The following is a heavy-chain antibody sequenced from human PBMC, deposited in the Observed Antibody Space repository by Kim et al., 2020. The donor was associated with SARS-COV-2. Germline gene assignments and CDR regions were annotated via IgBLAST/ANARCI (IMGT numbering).Heavy chain of an antibody. D-gene: IGHD2-21*02. CDR2: IIPIFGTA. V-gene: IGHV1-69*13. CDR1: GGTFSSYA. J-gene: IGHJ2*01. CDR3: ASKAYCGGDCYSTWYFDL. Sequence: SVKVSCKASGGTFSSYAISWVRQAPGQGLEWMGGIIPIFGTANYAQKFQGRVTITADESTSTAYMELSSLRSEDTAVYYCASKAYCGGDCYSTWYFDLWGRGTLVTVSS.